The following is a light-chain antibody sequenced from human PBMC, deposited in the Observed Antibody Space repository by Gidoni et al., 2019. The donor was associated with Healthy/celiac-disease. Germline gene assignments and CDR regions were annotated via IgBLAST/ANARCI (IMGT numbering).Light chain of an antibody. CDR2: EVF. V-gene: IGKV2-29*02. CDR1: QSILHSDGKTY. CDR3: MQGIHRRT. J-gene: IGKJ1*01. Sequence: DIVMTQTPLSLSVTPGQPASISCKSSQSILHSDGKTYLYWYLQKTGQSQQLLIYEVFSRFSGVPDRFSCSGSVTDFTLKISRVEAEDVGVYYFMQGIHRRTFXXXTKVEIK.